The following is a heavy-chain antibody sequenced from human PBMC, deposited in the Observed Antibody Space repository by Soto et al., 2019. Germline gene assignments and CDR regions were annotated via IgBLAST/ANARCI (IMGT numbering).Heavy chain of an antibody. CDR1: GKRYNRHW. CDR3: ANLEATRTTWFRGRYSWFAP. D-gene: IGHD3-10*01. J-gene: IGHJ5*02. CDR2: IYPGDSDT. V-gene: IGHV5-51*07. Sequence: NISGKGTGKRYNRHWIGWVHQMHGKGLEWMGIIYPGDSDTRYSPSFQGQVTISADKSTNTAYLEWSSLKSSDTAMYYCANLEATRTTWFRGRYSWFAPWGGGNLVTVS.